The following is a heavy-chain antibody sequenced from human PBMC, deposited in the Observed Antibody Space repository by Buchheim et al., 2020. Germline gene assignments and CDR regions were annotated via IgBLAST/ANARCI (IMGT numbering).Heavy chain of an antibody. D-gene: IGHD3-22*01. CDR1: GFTVSSNY. Sequence: EVRLVETGGGLIQPGGSLRLSCAASGFTVSSNYMSWVRQAPGKGLEWVSAISGSGGSTYYADSVKGRFTISRDNSKNTLYLQINSLRAEDTAVYYCAKPNYYDSSGYYLWGQGTL. V-gene: IGHV3-23*04. J-gene: IGHJ5*02. CDR3: AKPNYYDSSGYYL. CDR2: ISGSGGST.